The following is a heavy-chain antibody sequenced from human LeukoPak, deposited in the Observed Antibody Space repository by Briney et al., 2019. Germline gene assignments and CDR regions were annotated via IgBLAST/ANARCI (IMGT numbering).Heavy chain of an antibody. V-gene: IGHV3-23*01. CDR2: ISGSGGST. CDR1: GFTFSSYA. D-gene: IGHD3-22*01. CDR3: AKEPRNTMIENDDAFDI. J-gene: IGHJ3*02. Sequence: QPGGSLRLSCAASGFTFSSYAMSWVRQAPGKGLEWVSAISGSGGSTYYADSVKGRFTISRDNSKNTLYLKMNSLRAEDTAVYYCAKEPRNTMIENDDAFDIWGQGTMVTVSS.